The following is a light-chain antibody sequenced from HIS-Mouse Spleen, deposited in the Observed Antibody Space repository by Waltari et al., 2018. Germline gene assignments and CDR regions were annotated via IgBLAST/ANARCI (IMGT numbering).Light chain of an antibody. CDR1: QGIGSY. V-gene: IGKV1-9*01. J-gene: IGKJ1*01. CDR2: DAS. CDR3: QQLNSYPPT. Sequence: DIQLTPSPSFMSASVGDRVTITCRASQGIGSYLAWYQQKPGKAPKLLIYDASTLESGVPSRFSGSGSGTEFTLTISSLQPEDFATYYCQQLNSYPPTFGQGTKVEIK.